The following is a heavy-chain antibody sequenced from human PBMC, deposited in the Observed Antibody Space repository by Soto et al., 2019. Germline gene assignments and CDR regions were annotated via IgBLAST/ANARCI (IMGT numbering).Heavy chain of an antibody. Sequence: PSETLSLTCAVYGGSFSGYYWSWIRQPPGKGLEWIGEINHSGSTNYNPSLKSRVTISVDTSKNQSSLKLSSVTAADTAVYYCARVRWFPHHYYYYGMDVWGQGTTVTVSS. D-gene: IGHD3-10*01. CDR1: GGSFSGYY. CDR3: ARVRWFPHHYYYYGMDV. V-gene: IGHV4-34*01. CDR2: INHSGST. J-gene: IGHJ6*02.